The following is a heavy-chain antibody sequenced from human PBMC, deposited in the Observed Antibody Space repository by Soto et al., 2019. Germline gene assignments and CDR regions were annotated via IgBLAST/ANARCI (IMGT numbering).Heavy chain of an antibody. CDR1: GFTFSSYA. CDR2: ISGSGGST. V-gene: IGHV3-23*01. Sequence: VQLLESGGGLVQPGGSLRLSCAASGFTFSSYAMSWVRQAPGKGLEWVSAISGSGGSTYYADSVKGRFTISRDNSKNTLYLQMNSLRAEDTAVYYCAKDTYIVVVPAAIEMDVWGKGTTVTVSS. D-gene: IGHD2-2*01. CDR3: AKDTYIVVVPAAIEMDV. J-gene: IGHJ6*04.